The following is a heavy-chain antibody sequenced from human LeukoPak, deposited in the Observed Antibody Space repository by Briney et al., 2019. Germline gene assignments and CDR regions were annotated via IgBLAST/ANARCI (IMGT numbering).Heavy chain of an antibody. CDR1: GGSFSGYY. Sequence: SETLSLTCAVYGGSFSGYYWSWIRQPPGKGLEWIGEINHSGSTNYNPSLKSRVTISVETSKNQFSLKLSSVTAADTAVYYCARGFPRYRYGLAFQHWGQGTLVTVYS. CDR3: ARGFPRYRYGLAFQH. D-gene: IGHD5-18*01. CDR2: INHSGST. J-gene: IGHJ1*01. V-gene: IGHV4-34*01.